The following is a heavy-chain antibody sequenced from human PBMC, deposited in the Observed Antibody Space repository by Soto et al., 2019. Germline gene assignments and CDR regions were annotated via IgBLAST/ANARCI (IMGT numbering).Heavy chain of an antibody. CDR3: ARGLTIFGVVIGY. CDR1: GYTFTNYV. Sequence: ASVKVSCKTSGYTFTNYVVDWVRQALGQGLEWMGWINSGNGNTKYSEKFQGRVTITRDTSASTAYMELNSLTSEDTAVYYCARGLTIFGVVIGYWGQGTLVTVSS. CDR2: INSGNGNT. J-gene: IGHJ4*02. D-gene: IGHD3-3*01. V-gene: IGHV1-3*01.